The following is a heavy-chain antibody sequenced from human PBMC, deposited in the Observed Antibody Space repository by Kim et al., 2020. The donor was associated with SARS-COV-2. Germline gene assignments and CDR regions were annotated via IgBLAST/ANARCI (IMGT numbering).Heavy chain of an antibody. J-gene: IGHJ6*02. Sequence: ASVKVSCKASGYTFTSYAMNWVRQAPGQGLEWMGWINTNTGNPTYAQGFTGRFVFSLDTSVSTAYLQISSLKAEDTAVYYCASGDSIADHRRYYYGMDVWGQGTTVTVSS. D-gene: IGHD6-6*01. CDR1: GYTFTSYA. CDR3: ASGDSIADHRRYYYGMDV. CDR2: INTNTGNP. V-gene: IGHV7-4-1*02.